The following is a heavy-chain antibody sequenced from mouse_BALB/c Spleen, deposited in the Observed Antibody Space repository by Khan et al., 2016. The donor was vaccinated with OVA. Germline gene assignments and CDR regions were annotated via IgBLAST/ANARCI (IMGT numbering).Heavy chain of an antibody. V-gene: IGHV2-9*02. CDR2: IWAGGST. CDR3: ARLEDI. J-gene: IGHJ2*01. CDR1: GFSLTSYG. Sequence: VQLQESGPGLVAPSQSLYITCTVSGFSLTSYGVPWVRQPPGKGLEWLGVIWAGGSTNYNSALMARLSIIKYNSKSKVYLKMNSLQTDDRAMYYCARLEDIWGQGTTLTVSS. D-gene: IGHD1-3*01.